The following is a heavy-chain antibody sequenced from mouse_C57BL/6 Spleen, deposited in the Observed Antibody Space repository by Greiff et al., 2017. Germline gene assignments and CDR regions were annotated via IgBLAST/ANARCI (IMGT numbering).Heavy chain of an antibody. CDR1: GYSFSSSW. V-gene: IGHV1-82*01. CDR2: IYPGDGDT. J-gene: IGHJ4*01. D-gene: IGHD1-1*01. Sequence: QVQLQQSGPELVKPGASVKISCKASGYSFSSSWMNWVKQRPGKGLEWIGRIYPGDGDTNYNGKFKGKATLTADNSSSTAYMQLSSLTSEDSAVYFCARLYYGSSYDYAMDYWGQGTSVTVSS. CDR3: ARLYYGSSYDYAMDY.